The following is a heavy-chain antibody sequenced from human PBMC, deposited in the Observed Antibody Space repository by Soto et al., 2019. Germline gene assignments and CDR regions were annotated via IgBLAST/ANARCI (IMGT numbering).Heavy chain of an antibody. D-gene: IGHD3-16*02. CDR2: VFPDDSDV. CDR1: GYSFTRYW. Sequence: WDAVKISCNGSGYSFTRYWIGWVLPMPGKGLELMGIVFPDDSDVSYSPSFQGQATISADKSINTSYLQWSALNAPDTAIPFRARYRTRDLDRGLEVWRQGTTVTVTS. V-gene: IGHV5-51*01. J-gene: IGHJ6*02. CDR3: ARYRTRDLDRGLEV.